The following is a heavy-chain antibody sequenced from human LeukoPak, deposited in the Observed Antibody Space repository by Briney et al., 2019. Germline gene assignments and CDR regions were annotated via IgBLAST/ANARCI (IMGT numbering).Heavy chain of an antibody. J-gene: IGHJ4*02. D-gene: IGHD3-22*01. CDR1: GYSISSGYY. Sequence: PSETLSLTCTVSGYSISSGYYWGWIRQPPGKGLEWIGSIYHSGSTYYNPSLKSRVTISVDTSKNQLSLKLSSVTAADTAVYYCARAGGYYYADFDYWGQGTLVTVSS. V-gene: IGHV4-38-2*02. CDR2: IYHSGST. CDR3: ARAGGYYYADFDY.